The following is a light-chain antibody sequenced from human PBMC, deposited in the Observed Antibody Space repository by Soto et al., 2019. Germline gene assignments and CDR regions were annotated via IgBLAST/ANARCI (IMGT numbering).Light chain of an antibody. V-gene: IGKV3-15*01. Sequence: EIAMTQSPAALSVSPGERATLSSRASQSVSSKLAWYQQKPGQAPRLLIYGASTRATGIPARFSGSGSGTDFTLTISRLEPEDFAVYYCQQYGRSLWTFGQGTRWIS. CDR1: QSVSSK. CDR2: GAS. J-gene: IGKJ1*01. CDR3: QQYGRSLWT.